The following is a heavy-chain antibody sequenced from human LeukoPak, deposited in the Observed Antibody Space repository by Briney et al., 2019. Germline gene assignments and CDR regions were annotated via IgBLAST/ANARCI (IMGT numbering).Heavy chain of an antibody. Sequence: GGSLRLSCAASGFTFSSYSMNWVRQAPGKGLEWVSFVSSTSSYINYADSVKGRFTISRDNAKNSLYLQMNSLRDEDTAVYYCASSGSYRFDYWGQGTLVTVSS. CDR3: ASSGSYRFDY. CDR2: VSSTSSYI. V-gene: IGHV3-21*01. D-gene: IGHD1-26*01. J-gene: IGHJ4*02. CDR1: GFTFSSYS.